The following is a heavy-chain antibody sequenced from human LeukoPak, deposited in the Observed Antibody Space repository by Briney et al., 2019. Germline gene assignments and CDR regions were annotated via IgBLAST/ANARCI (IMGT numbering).Heavy chain of an antibody. J-gene: IGHJ4*02. V-gene: IGHV3-33*08. D-gene: IGHD1-26*01. CDR3: ARISGGATLY. CDR2: IWYDGSNK. CDR1: GFIFSSSW. Sequence: PGGSLRLSCAASGFIFSSSWMNWVRQAPGKGLEWVAVIWYDGSNKYYADSVKGRFTISRDNSKNTLYLQMNSLRAEDTAVYYCARISGGATLYWGQGTLVTVSS.